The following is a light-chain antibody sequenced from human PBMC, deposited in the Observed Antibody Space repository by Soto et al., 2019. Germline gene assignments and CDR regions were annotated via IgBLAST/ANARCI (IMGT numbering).Light chain of an antibody. Sequence: DAQMTPSPSSLSASVGDSVTITCRASQSIGTYLDWYQHKPGKAPKLLIYAASSLQSGVPSRFSGSGSGTDFTLTTSSLQPEDFATYYCQESHSTFGQGTKLEIK. CDR1: QSIGTY. CDR3: QESHST. V-gene: IGKV1-39*01. J-gene: IGKJ2*01. CDR2: AAS.